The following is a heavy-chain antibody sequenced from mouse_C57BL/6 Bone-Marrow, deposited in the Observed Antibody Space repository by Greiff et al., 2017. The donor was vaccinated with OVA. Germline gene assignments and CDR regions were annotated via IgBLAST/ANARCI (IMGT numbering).Heavy chain of an antibody. V-gene: IGHV1-55*01. CDR2: IYPGSGST. Sequence: QVQLQQSGAELVKPGASVKMSCKASGYTFTSYWITWVKQRPGQGLEWIGDIYPGSGSTNYNEKFKSKATLTVDTSSSTAYMQLSSLTSEDSAVYYCARDRHGYRGDYWGQGTSVTVSS. J-gene: IGHJ4*01. CDR1: GYTFTSYW. CDR3: ARDRHGYRGDY. D-gene: IGHD2-2*01.